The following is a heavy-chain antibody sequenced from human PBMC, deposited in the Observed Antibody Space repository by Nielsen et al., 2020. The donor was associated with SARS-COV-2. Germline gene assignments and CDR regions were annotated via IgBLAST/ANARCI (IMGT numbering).Heavy chain of an antibody. D-gene: IGHD6-13*01. CDR1: GFTFSSYS. CDR3: ARGYSSTNNQVYYYYGMDV. Sequence: GESLKISCAASGFTFSSYSMNWVRQAPGKGLEWVSSISISSSSFYYTDSVRGRFTISRDNSKSSLYLQMNSLRAEDTAVYYCARGYSSTNNQVYYYYGMDVWGQGTTVTVSS. V-gene: IGHV3-21*01. J-gene: IGHJ6*02. CDR2: ISISSSSF.